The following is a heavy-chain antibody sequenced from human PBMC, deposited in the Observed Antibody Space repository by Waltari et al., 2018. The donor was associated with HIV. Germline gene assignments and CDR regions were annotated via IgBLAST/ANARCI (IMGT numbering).Heavy chain of an antibody. CDR1: GSTFSASA. V-gene: IGHV3-73*02. CDR3: TRALAY. D-gene: IGHD3-16*01. J-gene: IGHJ4*02. CDR2: IRSRGNRYAT. Sequence: EVQLVESGGGFVQPGGSLSGSCAASGSTFSASAIQWVRQASGKGLEWVGRIRSRGNRYATAYGASVKGRFTVSRDDSKNTAYLQMNNLKTEDTAVYYCTRALAYWGQGTLVTVSP.